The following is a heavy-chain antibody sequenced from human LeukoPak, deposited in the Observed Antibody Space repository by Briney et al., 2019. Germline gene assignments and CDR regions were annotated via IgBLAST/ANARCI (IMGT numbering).Heavy chain of an antibody. CDR1: GGTFSSYA. CDR2: IIPIFGTA. J-gene: IGHJ4*02. D-gene: IGHD6-13*01. V-gene: IGHV1-69*05. Sequence: ASVKVSCKASGGTFSSYAISWVRQAPGQGLEWKGGIIPIFGTANYAQKFQGRVTITTDESTSTAYMELSSLRSEDTAVYYCARTLGIAAAGTLGVWGQGTLVTVSS. CDR3: ARTLGIAAAGTLGV.